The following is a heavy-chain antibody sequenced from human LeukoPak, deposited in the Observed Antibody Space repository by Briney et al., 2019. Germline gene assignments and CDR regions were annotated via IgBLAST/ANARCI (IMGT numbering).Heavy chain of an antibody. CDR1: GFNLTNYA. Sequence: GGSLRLSCTASGFNLTNYAMHWVRQAPGKGLEWVSAMSSSDDGRYYAASVRGRFTISRDTSRSTLYLQMNSLRAEDAAVYYCAKAPVTSCRGAFCYPFDYWGQGTLVTVSS. CDR3: AKAPVTSCRGAFCYPFDY. D-gene: IGHD2-15*01. J-gene: IGHJ4*02. V-gene: IGHV3-23*01. CDR2: MSSSDDGR.